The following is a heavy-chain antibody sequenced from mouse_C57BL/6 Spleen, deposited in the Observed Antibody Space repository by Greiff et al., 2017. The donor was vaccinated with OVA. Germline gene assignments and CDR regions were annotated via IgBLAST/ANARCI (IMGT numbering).Heavy chain of an antibody. CDR2: IYPGDGDT. Sequence: QVQLQQSGPELVKPGASVKISCKASGYAFSSSWMNWVKQRPGKGLEWIGRIYPGDGDTNYNGKFKGKATLTADKSSSTAYMQLSSLTSEDSAVYFCAGYDGLAWFAYWGQGTLGTVSA. V-gene: IGHV1-82*01. CDR1: GYAFSSSW. J-gene: IGHJ3*01. CDR3: AGYDGLAWFAY. D-gene: IGHD2-3*01.